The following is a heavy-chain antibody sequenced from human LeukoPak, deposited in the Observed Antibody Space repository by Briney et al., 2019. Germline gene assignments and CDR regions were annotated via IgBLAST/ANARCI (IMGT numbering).Heavy chain of an antibody. J-gene: IGHJ5*02. CDR2: ISGGGGNT. CDR1: GFTFSRFA. Sequence: GGSPRLSCAASGFTFSRFAMSWVRQAPGKGPEWVSGISGGGGNTYYADSVKGRFTISRDDSKNTLFLQMNSLRVEDTAVYYCANSPYVGDHGGPSAWGQGTLVTVSS. V-gene: IGHV3-23*01. CDR3: ANSPYVGDHGGPSA. D-gene: IGHD4-23*01.